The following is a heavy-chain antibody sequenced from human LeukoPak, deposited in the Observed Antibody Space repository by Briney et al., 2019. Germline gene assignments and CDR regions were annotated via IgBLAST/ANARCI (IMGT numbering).Heavy chain of an antibody. CDR2: IKSRNDGGTK. Sequence: GGSLRLSCAASGFTFSNVWMSWVRQAPGKGLEWVGRIKSRNDGGTKDYAAPVKGRFTISRDDSKNTLYLQMNSLKTEDTAVYYCTTEREGWAGFYYYYMDVWGKGTTVTVSS. V-gene: IGHV3-15*01. CDR3: TTEREGWAGFYYYYMDV. J-gene: IGHJ6*03. D-gene: IGHD1-26*01. CDR1: GFTFSNVW.